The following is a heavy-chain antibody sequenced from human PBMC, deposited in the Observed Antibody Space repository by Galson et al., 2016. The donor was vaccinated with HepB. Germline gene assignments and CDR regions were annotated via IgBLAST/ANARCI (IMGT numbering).Heavy chain of an antibody. D-gene: IGHD3-3*01. CDR2: INHSGNT. V-gene: IGHV4-34*01. CDR1: GGSFSGYY. Sequence: ETLSLTCAVYGGSFSGYYWSWIRQSPGKGLKWIGEINHSGNTRYNLSLKSRVTISVDTSKNQFSLKLSSVTAADTAVYYCARVHRGYDFWSGRLYYFDYWGQGTLVTVSS. J-gene: IGHJ4*02. CDR3: ARVHRGYDFWSGRLYYFDY.